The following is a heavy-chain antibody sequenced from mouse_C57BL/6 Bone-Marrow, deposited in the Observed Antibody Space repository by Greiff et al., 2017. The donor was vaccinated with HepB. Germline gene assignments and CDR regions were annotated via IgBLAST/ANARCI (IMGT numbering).Heavy chain of an antibody. CDR1: GYTFPSYW. CDR2: IDPSDSYT. D-gene: IGHD4-1*01. Sequence: QVQLQQSGAELVKPGASVKLSCKASGYTFPSYWMQWVKQRPGQGLEWIGEIDPSDSYTNYNQKFKGKATLTVDTSSSTAYMQRSSLTSEDSAVYYCARRLGFAYWGQGTLVTVSA. V-gene: IGHV1-50*01. CDR3: ARRLGFAY. J-gene: IGHJ3*01.